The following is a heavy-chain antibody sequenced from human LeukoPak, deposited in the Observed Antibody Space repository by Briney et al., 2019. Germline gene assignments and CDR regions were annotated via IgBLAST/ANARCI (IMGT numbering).Heavy chain of an antibody. CDR1: GGSFSGYY. Sequence: PPETLSLTCAVYGGSFSGYYWSWIRQPPGKGLEWIGEINHSGSTNYNPSLKSRVTISVDTSKNQFSLKLSSVTAADTAVYYCAAYSSGWYGDAFDIWGQGTMVTVSS. D-gene: IGHD6-19*01. CDR2: INHSGST. CDR3: AAYSSGWYGDAFDI. V-gene: IGHV4-34*01. J-gene: IGHJ3*02.